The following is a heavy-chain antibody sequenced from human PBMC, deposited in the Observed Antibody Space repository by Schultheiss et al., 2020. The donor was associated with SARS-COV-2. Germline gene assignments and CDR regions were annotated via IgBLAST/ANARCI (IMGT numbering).Heavy chain of an antibody. CDR3: AARTYYDYGDYVLDY. J-gene: IGHJ4*02. D-gene: IGHD4-17*01. Sequence: GGSLRLSCAASGFAFSSYGINWVRQAPGKGLEWVSSISSGSSYIYYADSVKGRFTISRDNAKNSLYLQMNSLRAEDTAVYYCAARTYYDYGDYVLDYWGQGTLVTVSS. CDR1: GFAFSSYG. V-gene: IGHV3-21*01. CDR2: ISSGSSYI.